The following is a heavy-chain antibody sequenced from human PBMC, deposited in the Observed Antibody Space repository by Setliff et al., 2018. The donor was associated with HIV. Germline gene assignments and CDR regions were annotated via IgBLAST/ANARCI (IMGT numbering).Heavy chain of an antibody. V-gene: IGHV4-59*10. CDR1: GASFSSYY. CDR2: IYTSGST. D-gene: IGHD3-22*01. J-gene: IGHJ5*02. CDR3: ARAISPQYYGSSGYYLA. Sequence: PSETLSLTCAVYGASFSSYYWSWIRQPAGKGLEWIGRIYTSGSTNYNPSLKSRVTISVDTSKNQFSLKLNSVTAADTAVYYCARAISPQYYGSSGYYLAWGQGTLVTVSS.